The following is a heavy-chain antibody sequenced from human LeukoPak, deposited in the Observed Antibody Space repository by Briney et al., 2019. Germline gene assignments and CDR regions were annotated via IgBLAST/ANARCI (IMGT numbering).Heavy chain of an antibody. D-gene: IGHD1-26*01. CDR2: ISWNSGSI. J-gene: IGHJ6*02. CDR1: GFTFDDYA. CDR3: AKVSDSVDV. Sequence: PGRSLRLSCAASGFTFDDYAMHWVRQAPGKGLEWVSGISWNSGSIGYADSVKGRFTISRDNAKNSLYLQMNSLRAEDTAVYYCAKVSDSVDVWGQGTTVTVSS. V-gene: IGHV3-9*01.